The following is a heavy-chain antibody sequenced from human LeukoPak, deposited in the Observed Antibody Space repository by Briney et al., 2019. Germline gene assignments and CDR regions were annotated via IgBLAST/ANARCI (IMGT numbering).Heavy chain of an antibody. J-gene: IGHJ4*02. CDR1: GYSISSGYY. D-gene: IGHD4-17*01. CDR3: ARQLLHEVTTNNYFDY. V-gene: IGHV4-38-2*01. Sequence: SETLSLTCAVSGYSISSGYYWGWIRQPPGKGLEWIGSIYHSGSTYYNPSLKSRVAISVDTSKNQFSLKLSSVTAADTAVYYCARQLLHEVTTNNYFDYWGQGTLVTVSS. CDR2: IYHSGST.